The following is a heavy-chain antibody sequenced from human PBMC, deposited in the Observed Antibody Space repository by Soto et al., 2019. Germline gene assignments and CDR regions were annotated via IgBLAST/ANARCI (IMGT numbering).Heavy chain of an antibody. CDR1: GGSFSCYD. J-gene: IGHJ4*02. D-gene: IGHD5-18*01. Sequence: TLSLTCPFYGGSFSCYDWSLIRQPPGKGLEWIGEINHSGSTNYNPSLKSRVTISVDTSKNQFSLNLSSVTAADTAVYYCARKRGYSYGVDYWGQGTRVNVSS. V-gene: IGHV4-34*01. CDR3: ARKRGYSYGVDY. CDR2: INHSGST.